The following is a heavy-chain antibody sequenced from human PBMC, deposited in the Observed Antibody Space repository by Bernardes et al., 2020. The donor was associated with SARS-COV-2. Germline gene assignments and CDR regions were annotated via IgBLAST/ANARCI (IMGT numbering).Heavy chain of an antibody. J-gene: IGHJ4*02. CDR3: ARTSGAYFDS. V-gene: IGHV3-7*01. Sequence: GGSLRLSCAASGFNFINHWMSWVRQAPGKGLEWVANIKQDGSATYYVDSVNGRFTLSRDNTKNSLSLQMNNLKVEDTAMYYCARTSGAYFDSWGQGTLVTVSS. CDR1: GFNFINHW. CDR2: IKQDGSAT.